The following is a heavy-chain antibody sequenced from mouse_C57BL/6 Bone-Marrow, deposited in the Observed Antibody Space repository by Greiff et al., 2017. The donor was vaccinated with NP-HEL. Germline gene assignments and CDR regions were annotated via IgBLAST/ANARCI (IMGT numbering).Heavy chain of an antibody. CDR2: IDPSDSYT. CDR1: GYTFTSYW. J-gene: IGHJ4*01. D-gene: IGHD2-1*01. V-gene: IGHV1-69*01. Sequence: QVQLQQSGAELVMPGASVKLSCKASGYTFTSYWMHWVKQRPGQGLEWIGEIDPSDSYTNYNQKFKGKSTLTVDKSSSTAYMQLSSLTSEDSAVYYCARGKNYGNYGEDAMDYWGQGTSVTVSS. CDR3: ARGKNYGNYGEDAMDY.